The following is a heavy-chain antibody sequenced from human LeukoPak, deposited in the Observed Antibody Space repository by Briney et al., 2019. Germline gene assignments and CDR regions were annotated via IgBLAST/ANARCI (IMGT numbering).Heavy chain of an antibody. J-gene: IGHJ4*02. D-gene: IGHD6-19*01. Sequence: PGGSLRLSCAASGFTFSSYSMNWVSQAPGKGLEWVSSISSSSSYIYYADSVKGRFTISRDNAKNSLYLQMNSLRAEDTAVYYCARVPDRIAVAGTRFDYWGQGTLVTVSS. CDR2: ISSSSSYI. CDR3: ARVPDRIAVAGTRFDY. CDR1: GFTFSSYS. V-gene: IGHV3-21*01.